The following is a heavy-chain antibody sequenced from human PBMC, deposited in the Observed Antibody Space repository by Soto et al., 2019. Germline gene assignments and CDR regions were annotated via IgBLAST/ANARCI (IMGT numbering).Heavy chain of an antibody. J-gene: IGHJ4*02. CDR3: ARSGQRQQLRDYYFDY. CDR1: GFTFSSYG. V-gene: IGHV3-33*01. CDR2: IWYDGSNK. Sequence: QVQLVESGGGVVQPGRSLRLSCAASGFTFSSYGMHWVRQAPGKGLEWVAVIWYDGSNKYYADSVKGRFTISRDNSKNTLYLQMNSLRAEDTAVYYCARSGQRQQLRDYYFDYWGQGTLVTVSS. D-gene: IGHD6-13*01.